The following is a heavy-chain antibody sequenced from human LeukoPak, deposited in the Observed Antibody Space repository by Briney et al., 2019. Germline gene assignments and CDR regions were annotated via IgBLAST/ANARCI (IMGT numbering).Heavy chain of an antibody. CDR2: INHSGST. D-gene: IGHD4-17*01. CDR3: ARRPTGIDY. Sequence: GSLRLSCAASGFTFSSYWMSWVRQAPGKGLEWIGEINHSGSTNYNPSLKSRVTISLDTSNNQFSLKLSSVTAADTAVYYCARRPTGIDYWGQGTLVTVSS. V-gene: IGHV4-34*01. CDR1: GFTFSSYW. J-gene: IGHJ4*02.